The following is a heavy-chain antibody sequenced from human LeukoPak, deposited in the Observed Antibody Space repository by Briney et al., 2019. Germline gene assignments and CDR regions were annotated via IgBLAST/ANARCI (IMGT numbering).Heavy chain of an antibody. D-gene: IGHD3-22*01. CDR2: ISGSGGST. Sequence: GVSLRLSCAASGFTFSSYVMSWVRQAPGKGLEWVSAISGSGGSTYYADSVKGRFTISRDNSKNTLYMQMNSLRAEDTAVYYCAKSHDSSGSDYWGQGTLVTVSS. CDR1: GFTFSSYV. J-gene: IGHJ4*02. V-gene: IGHV3-23*01. CDR3: AKSHDSSGSDY.